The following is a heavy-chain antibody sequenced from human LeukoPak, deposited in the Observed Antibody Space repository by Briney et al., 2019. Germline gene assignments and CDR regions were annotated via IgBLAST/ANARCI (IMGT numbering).Heavy chain of an antibody. V-gene: IGHV4-38-2*02. J-gene: IGHJ4*02. D-gene: IGHD7-27*01. CDR2: IYHSGST. CDR3: ARGPLGRLDY. CDR1: GYSISSGYY. Sequence: SETLSLTCTVSGYSISSGYYWGWIRQPPGKELEWIGRIYHSGSTYYNPSLKSRVTISVDTSKNQFSLKLSYVTAADTAVYYCARGPLGRLDYWGQGTLVTVSS.